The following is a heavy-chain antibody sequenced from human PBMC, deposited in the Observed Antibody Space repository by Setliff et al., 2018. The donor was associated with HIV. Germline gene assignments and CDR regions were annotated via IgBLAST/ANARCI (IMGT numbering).Heavy chain of an antibody. CDR1: GFSFSSSW. J-gene: IGHJ3*01. CDR3: AKDRSPRGDGPSYDFAWALDL. CDR2: INLDGSEE. Sequence: GGSLRLSCAASGFSFSSSWMSWVRQAPGKGLQWLANINLDGSEEKYVDSVKGRFTISRDNAKNSLYLQMNSLRADDTGVYYCAKDRSPRGDGPSYDFAWALDLWGQGTMVTVSS. V-gene: IGHV3-7*01. D-gene: IGHD2-21*01.